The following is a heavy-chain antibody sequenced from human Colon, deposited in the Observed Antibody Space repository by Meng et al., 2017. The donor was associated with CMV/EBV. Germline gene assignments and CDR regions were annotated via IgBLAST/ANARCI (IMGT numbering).Heavy chain of an antibody. J-gene: IGHJ6*02. CDR1: GFSFSTYG. D-gene: IGHD2-15*01. CDR2: IRNDGTNK. V-gene: IGHV3-30*02. CDR3: AKVALWYGGMVGYGMDV. Sequence: GGSLRLSCEASGFSFSTYGMHWVRQAPGKGLEWVAFIRNDGTNKYYVDSVKGRFTMSRDNSKNTLYLQMNSLRAEDTAVYYCAKVALWYGGMVGYGMDVWGQGTTVTVSS.